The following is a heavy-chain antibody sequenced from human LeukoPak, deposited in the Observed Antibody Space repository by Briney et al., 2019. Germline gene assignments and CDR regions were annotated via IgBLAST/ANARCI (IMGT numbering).Heavy chain of an antibody. CDR3: ARGTPLSRPTTVTNWFDP. J-gene: IGHJ5*02. CDR1: GGSFSGYY. Sequence: PSETLSLTCAVYGGSFSGYYWSWIRQPPGKGLEWIGEINHSGSTNYNPSLKSRVTISVDTSKNQFSLKLSSVTAADTAVYYCARGTPLSRPTTVTNWFDPGGQGTLVTVSA. CDR2: INHSGST. V-gene: IGHV4-34*01. D-gene: IGHD1-1*01.